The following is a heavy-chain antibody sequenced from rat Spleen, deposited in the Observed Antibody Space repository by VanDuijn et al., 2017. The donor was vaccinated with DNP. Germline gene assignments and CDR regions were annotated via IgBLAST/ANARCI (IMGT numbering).Heavy chain of an antibody. CDR1: GFTFSDYS. J-gene: IGHJ2*01. Sequence: EVQLVESGGGLVQPGRSLKLSCAASGFTFSDYSMAWVRQAPKKGLEWVATIVYDGSGSYYGDSVKGRFTISRDNAKSSLYLQMDSLRSEDTATYYCTTGSFEYWGQGVMVTVSS. V-gene: IGHV5S10*01. CDR2: IVYDGSGS. CDR3: TTGSFEY. D-gene: IGHD5-1*01.